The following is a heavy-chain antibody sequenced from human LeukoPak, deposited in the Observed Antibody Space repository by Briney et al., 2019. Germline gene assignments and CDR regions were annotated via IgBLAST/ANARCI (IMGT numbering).Heavy chain of an antibody. V-gene: IGHV3-23*01. CDR1: GFTFSSYA. J-gene: IGHJ4*02. CDR2: ISGSGGST. CDR3: AKGPTYYFDSSALKYFDY. Sequence: PGGSPRLSCAASGFTFSSYAMSWVRQAPGKGLEWVSAISGSGGSTYYADSVKGRFTISRDNSKNTMYLQMNSLRAEDTAVYCCAKGPTYYFDSSALKYFDYWGQGTLVTVSS. D-gene: IGHD3-22*01.